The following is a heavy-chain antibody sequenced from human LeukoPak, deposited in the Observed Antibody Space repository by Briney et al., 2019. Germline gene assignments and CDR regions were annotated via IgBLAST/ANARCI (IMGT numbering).Heavy chain of an antibody. Sequence: PGRSLRLSCAASGFTFSSYGMHWVRQAPGKGLEWVAVIWYDGSNKYYADSVKGRFTISRDNSKNTLYLQMNSLRAEDTAVYYCVRDAIAVAGTSWFDPWGQGTLVTVSS. CDR1: GFTFSSYG. D-gene: IGHD6-19*01. J-gene: IGHJ5*02. V-gene: IGHV3-33*01. CDR2: IWYDGSNK. CDR3: VRDAIAVAGTSWFDP.